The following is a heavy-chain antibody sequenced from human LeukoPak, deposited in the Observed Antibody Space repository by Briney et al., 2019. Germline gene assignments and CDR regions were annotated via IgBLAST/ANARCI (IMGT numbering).Heavy chain of an antibody. CDR1: GFILSSNY. V-gene: IGHV3-53*01. J-gene: IGHJ6*02. Sequence: PGGSLRLSCAASGFILSSNYMSWVRLAPGKGLEWVSVIYSGGSTYYADSVKGRFTVSRDNSKNSLYLQMNSLRAEDTAVYYCARVAINYYYGMDVWGQGTTVTVSS. CDR3: ARVAINYYYGMDV. CDR2: IYSGGST.